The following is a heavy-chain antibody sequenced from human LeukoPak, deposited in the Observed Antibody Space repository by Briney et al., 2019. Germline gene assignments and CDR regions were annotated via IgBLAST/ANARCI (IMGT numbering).Heavy chain of an antibody. CDR2: INNNGNVK. Sequence: GGSLRLSCAAAGFTFSTYWMNWARQAPGKGVEWVASINNNGNVKYYADSVKGRFTISRDNSKNTLYLQMNSLRPEDTAVYYCAKGLTNLGDDWGQGTLVTVSS. D-gene: IGHD3-9*01. CDR3: AKGLTNLGDD. V-gene: IGHV3-7*03. CDR1: GFTFSTYW. J-gene: IGHJ4*02.